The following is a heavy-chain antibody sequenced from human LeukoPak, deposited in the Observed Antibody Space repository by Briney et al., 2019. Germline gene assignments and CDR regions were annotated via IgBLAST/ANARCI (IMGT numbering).Heavy chain of an antibody. D-gene: IGHD2-8*01. CDR2: VSGSGSDM. J-gene: IGHJ4*01. Sequence: LSLTCAVYGGSFSGYYWSWIRQPPGKGLEWLAYVSGSGSDMYYADSEKGRFTISRDNAKNSLYLQMNSLRPDDTALYYCSTDPRLLIYWGHGTLVTVSS. CDR1: GGSFSGYY. CDR3: STDPRLLIY. V-gene: IGHV3-11*01.